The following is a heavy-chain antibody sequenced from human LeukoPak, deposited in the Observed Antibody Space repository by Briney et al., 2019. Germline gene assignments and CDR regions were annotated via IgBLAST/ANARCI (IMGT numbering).Heavy chain of an antibody. J-gene: IGHJ4*02. CDR1: GFIFSDYY. CDR2: ISTDDRAI. Sequence: GGSLRLSCAASGFIFSDYYMSWIRQAPGKGLEWISYISTDDRAIYYADSVKGRFTISRDNANNSLYLQINSPRVDDTAVYYCARDLDTAMGLDYWGQGTLVTVPS. CDR3: ARDLDTAMGLDY. V-gene: IGHV3-11*01. D-gene: IGHD5-18*01.